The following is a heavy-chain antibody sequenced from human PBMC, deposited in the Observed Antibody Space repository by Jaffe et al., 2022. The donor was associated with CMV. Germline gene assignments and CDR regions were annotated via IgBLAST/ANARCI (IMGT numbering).Heavy chain of an antibody. CDR2: INPDSGDT. CDR3: ARGPPIVVVVSTYEYFQH. CDR1: GYAFIDYY. Sequence: LVQSGAEVKKPGASVKLSCKASGYAFIDYYMHWVRQAPGQGLEWLGWINPDSGDTKYAQKFQGGVTMTRDTSITTAYLELTRLTFDDGAVYFCARGPPIVVVVSTYEYFQHWGQGALVTVSS. V-gene: IGHV1-2*02. J-gene: IGHJ1*01. D-gene: IGHD2-15*01.